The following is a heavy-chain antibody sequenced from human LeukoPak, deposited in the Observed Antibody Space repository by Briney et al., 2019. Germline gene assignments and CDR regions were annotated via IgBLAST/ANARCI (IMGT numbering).Heavy chain of an antibody. CDR1: GGSISSSSYY. CDR3: ARKSVAVRDAFDI. Sequence: SETLSLTCTVSGGSISSSSYYWGWIRQPPVKGLEWIGSIYYSGSTYYNPSLKSRVTISVDTSKNQFSLKLNSVTAADTAVYYCARKSVAVRDAFDIWGQGTMVTVSS. CDR2: IYYSGST. J-gene: IGHJ3*02. V-gene: IGHV4-39*07. D-gene: IGHD6-19*01.